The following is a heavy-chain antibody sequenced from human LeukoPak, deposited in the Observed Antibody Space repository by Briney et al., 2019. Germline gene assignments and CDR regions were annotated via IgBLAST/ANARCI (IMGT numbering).Heavy chain of an antibody. J-gene: IGHJ3*02. CDR1: GFTFGDYA. V-gene: IGHV3-49*03. CDR2: IRSKAYGGTT. CDR3: TRLGATSNPAFDI. Sequence: GGSLRLSCTASGFTFGDYAMSWFRQAPGKGLEWVGFIRSKAYGGTTEYAASVKGRFTISRDDSKSIAYLQMNSLKTEDTAVYYCTRLGATSNPAFDIWGQGTMVTVSS. D-gene: IGHD1-26*01.